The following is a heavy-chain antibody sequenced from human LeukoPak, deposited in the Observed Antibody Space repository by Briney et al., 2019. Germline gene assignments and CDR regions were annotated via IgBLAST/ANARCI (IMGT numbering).Heavy chain of an antibody. V-gene: IGHV3-23*01. CDR1: GFTFSSYW. CDR2: ISGSGGST. J-gene: IGHJ5*02. Sequence: GGSLRLSCAASGFTFSSYWMSWVRQAPGKGLEWVSAISGSGGSTYYADSVKGRFTISRDNSKNTLYLQMNSLRAEDTAVYYCAKGSDYYDSSGYSWFDPWGQGTLVTVSS. CDR3: AKGSDYYDSSGYSWFDP. D-gene: IGHD3-22*01.